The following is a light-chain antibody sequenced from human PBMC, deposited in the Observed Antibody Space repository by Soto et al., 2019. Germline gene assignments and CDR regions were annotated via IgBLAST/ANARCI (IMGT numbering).Light chain of an antibody. CDR3: QQYSDSSGA. V-gene: IGKV1-5*01. J-gene: IGKJ1*01. Sequence: DIQVTQSPSTLSASVGDRVTITCGASQSICTWLAWYQQKPGKAPKLLIFDASNLESGVPSRFRGRGFGTDFTLTISSLQPDDFATYYCQQYSDSSGAFGQGTKVDI. CDR2: DAS. CDR1: QSICTW.